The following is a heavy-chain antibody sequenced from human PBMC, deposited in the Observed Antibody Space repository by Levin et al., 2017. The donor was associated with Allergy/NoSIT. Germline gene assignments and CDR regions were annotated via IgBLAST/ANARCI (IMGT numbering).Heavy chain of an antibody. J-gene: IGHJ4*02. CDR1: GGSISSYY. CDR2: IYFGGST. V-gene: IGHV4-59*01. D-gene: IGHD4-17*01. CDR3: ARDSDYGDYYDY. Sequence: SETLSLTCTVSGGSISSYYWSWIRQPPGKGLEWVGYIYFGGSTNYNPSLRSRVTISVDKSKNQFSLRLSSVTAADTAVYYCARDSDYGDYYDYWGRGTLVTVSS.